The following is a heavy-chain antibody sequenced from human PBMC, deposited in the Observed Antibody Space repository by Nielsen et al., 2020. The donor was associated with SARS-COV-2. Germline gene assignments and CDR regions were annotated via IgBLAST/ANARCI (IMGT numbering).Heavy chain of an antibody. Sequence: GESLKISCAASGFTFSSYGMHWVRQAPGKGLEWVAVIWYDGSNKYYADSVKGRFTISRDNSKNTLYLQMNSLRAEDTAVYYCARDYYDSSGYSHFDYWGQGTLVTVSS. CDR1: GFTFSSYG. CDR3: ARDYYDSSGYSHFDY. D-gene: IGHD3-22*01. CDR2: IWYDGSNK. V-gene: IGHV3-33*01. J-gene: IGHJ4*02.